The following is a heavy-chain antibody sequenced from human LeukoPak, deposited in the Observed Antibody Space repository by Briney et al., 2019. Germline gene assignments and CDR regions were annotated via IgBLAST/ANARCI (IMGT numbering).Heavy chain of an antibody. CDR2: IIPIFGTA. CDR3: ARGPPTYYYDSSGYYELDY. V-gene: IGHV1-69*13. D-gene: IGHD3-22*01. J-gene: IGHJ4*02. Sequence: SVKVSCKASGGTFSSYAISWVRQAPGQGLEWMGGIIPIFGTANYAQKFQGRVTITADESTSTAYMELGSLRSEDTAVYYCARGPPTYYYDSSGYYELDYWGQGTLVTVSS. CDR1: GGTFSSYA.